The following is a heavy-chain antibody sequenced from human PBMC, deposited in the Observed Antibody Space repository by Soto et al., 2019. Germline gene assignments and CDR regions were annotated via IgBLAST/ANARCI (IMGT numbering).Heavy chain of an antibody. D-gene: IGHD3-22*01. J-gene: IGHJ6*02. V-gene: IGHV4-31*03. CDR2: IYYSGST. Sequence: SETLSLTCTVSGGSISSGGYYWSWSRQHPGKGLEWIGYIYYSGSTYYNPSLKSRVTISVDTSKNQFSLKLSSVTAADTAVYYCARDRRPYYYDSSGYHRTYGMDVWGQGTTVTVSS. CDR3: ARDRRPYYYDSSGYHRTYGMDV. CDR1: GGSISSGGYY.